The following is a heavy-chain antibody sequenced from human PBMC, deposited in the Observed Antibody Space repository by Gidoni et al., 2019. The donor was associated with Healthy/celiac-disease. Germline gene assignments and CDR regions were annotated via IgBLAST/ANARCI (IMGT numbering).Heavy chain of an antibody. CDR3: ARDIAARADY. J-gene: IGHJ4*02. V-gene: IGHV4-39*01. D-gene: IGHD6-6*01. Sequence: NTGLKSRVTISVDTSKNQFSLKLSSVTAADTAVYYCARDIAARADYWGQGTLVTVSS.